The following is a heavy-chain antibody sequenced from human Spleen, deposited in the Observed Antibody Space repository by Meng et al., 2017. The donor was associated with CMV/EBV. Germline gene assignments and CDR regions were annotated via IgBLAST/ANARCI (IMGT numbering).Heavy chain of an antibody. D-gene: IGHD2-2*02. J-gene: IGHJ4*02. V-gene: IGHV3-33*06. CDR1: GFTFSSYE. CDR3: AKDYCSSTSCYINY. CDR2: IWYDGSNK. Sequence: GESLMISCAASGFTFSSYEMNWVRQAPGKGLEWVAVIWYDGSNKYYADSVKGRFTISRDNSKNTLYLQMNSLRAEDTAVYYCAKDYCSSTSCYINYWGQGTRVTVSS.